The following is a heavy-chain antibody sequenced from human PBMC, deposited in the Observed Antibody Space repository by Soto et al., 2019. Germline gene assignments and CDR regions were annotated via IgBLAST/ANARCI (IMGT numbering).Heavy chain of an antibody. CDR3: ARDRGMAVSGFDS. CDR2: IKPDGSER. V-gene: IGHV3-7*01. J-gene: IGHJ4*02. Sequence: EVDLVESGGGLVQPGGSLRLSCAASGFSFSIYWMSWVRQAPGKGLEWVANIKPDGSERYYVDSVKGRFTISRDNAKNSVYLQMNSLGAEDTAIYYCARDRGMAVSGFDSWGQGTLVTVSS. CDR1: GFSFSIYW. D-gene: IGHD6-19*01.